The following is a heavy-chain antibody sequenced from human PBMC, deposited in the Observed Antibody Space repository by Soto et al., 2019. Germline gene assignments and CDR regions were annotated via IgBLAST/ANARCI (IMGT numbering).Heavy chain of an antibody. CDR2: INWDGGKI. CDR1: GFSVDDYA. J-gene: IGHJ3*02. CDR3: VKDYGRHSGDCMHI. Sequence: GGSLRLSCAASGFSVDDYAMHWVRQGPGKGLEWVSGINWDGGKIGYADSVKGRFTISRDSAKNSLFLQMSGLRADDTALYYCVKDYGRHSGDCMHIWGQGTKVTVSS. D-gene: IGHD2-8*01. V-gene: IGHV3-9*01.